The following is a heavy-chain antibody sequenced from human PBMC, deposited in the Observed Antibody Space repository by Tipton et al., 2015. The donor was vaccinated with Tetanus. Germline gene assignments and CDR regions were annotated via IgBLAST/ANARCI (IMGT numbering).Heavy chain of an antibody. D-gene: IGHD2-2*01. CDR2: ISPRGRT. CDR1: GGSVRSGDYS. J-gene: IGHJ4*02. Sequence: TLSLTCTVSGGSVRSGDYSWNWIRQPPGKGLEWLAYISPRGRTHSNYPLKSRNTISVDTSKNQFSLKLSSVTAADTAIYYCAREVPAAGPFDSWGQGTLVTVSS. V-gene: IGHV4-61*08. CDR3: AREVPAAGPFDS.